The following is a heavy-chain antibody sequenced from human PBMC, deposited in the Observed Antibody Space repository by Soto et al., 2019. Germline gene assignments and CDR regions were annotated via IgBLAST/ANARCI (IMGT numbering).Heavy chain of an antibody. J-gene: IGHJ4*02. CDR3: ARHPGYYDILTGYTTYYVDD. D-gene: IGHD3-9*01. Sequence: TSETLSLTCTVSGGYLGTYYWIWIRQPPGKGLEWIGYIYYRGNTDYNPSLKSRVTISLDTPKNQFSLKLSSVTAADTAVYYCARHPGYYDILTGYTTYYVDDWGQGILVTVSS. CDR2: IYYRGNT. V-gene: IGHV4-59*08. CDR1: GGYLGTYY.